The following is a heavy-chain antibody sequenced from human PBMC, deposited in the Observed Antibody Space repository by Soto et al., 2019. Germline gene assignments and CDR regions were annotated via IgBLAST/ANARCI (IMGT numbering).Heavy chain of an antibody. J-gene: IGHJ4*02. Sequence: PGGSLRLSCAASGFTFSSYAMSWVRQAPGKGLEWVSAISGSGGSTYYADSVKGRFTISRDNSKNTLYLQMNSLRAEDTAVYYCAKDVGVNVDTAMVTPVPYWGQGXLVTVYS. V-gene: IGHV3-23*01. CDR1: GFTFSSYA. CDR2: ISGSGGST. CDR3: AKDVGVNVDTAMVTPVPY. D-gene: IGHD5-18*01.